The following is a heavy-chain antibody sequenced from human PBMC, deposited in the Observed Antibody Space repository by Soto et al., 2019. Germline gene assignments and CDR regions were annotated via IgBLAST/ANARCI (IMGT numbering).Heavy chain of an antibody. CDR3: ARGPFRYPYDY. Sequence: QVQLQQWGAGLLKPSETLSLTCAVYGGSFSGYYWSWIRQPPGKGLEWIGEINHSGSTNYNPSLKSRVTISVDTSKHQFSLKLSSVTAADTAVYYCARGPFRYPYDYWGQGTLVTVSS. J-gene: IGHJ4*02. CDR2: INHSGST. D-gene: IGHD2-21*01. CDR1: GGSFSGYY. V-gene: IGHV4-34*01.